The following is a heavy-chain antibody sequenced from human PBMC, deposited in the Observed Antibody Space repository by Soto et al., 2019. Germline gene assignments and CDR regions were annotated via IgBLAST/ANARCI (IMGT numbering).Heavy chain of an antibody. Sequence: QVQLVQSGAEVKKPGASVKVSCKASGYMFNTYGITWVRQAPGQGLEWMGWISAYNGNIDYAQNLQGRVTTTIDTSTSTAYMELRSLRSDATAVYYCARSYGSGSYFLSFECWGQGTLVSVSS. CDR3: ARSYGSGSYFLSFEC. D-gene: IGHD3-10*01. CDR1: GYMFNTYG. CDR2: ISAYNGNI. J-gene: IGHJ4*02. V-gene: IGHV1-18*01.